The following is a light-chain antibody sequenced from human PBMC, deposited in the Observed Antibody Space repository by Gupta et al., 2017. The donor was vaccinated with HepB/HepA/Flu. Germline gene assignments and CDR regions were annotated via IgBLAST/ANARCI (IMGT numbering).Light chain of an antibody. CDR1: QSASSSY. CDR2: GAS. J-gene: IGKJ4*01. Sequence: EIVLTRSPGTLSLSPGEIGTLSCRASQSASSSYLAWYQQKPGQAPRLLIYGASSRATGVPDRFSGSGSGTVFTLTISRLDPEDSAVYYCQQYGGSVAFGGGTKVEIK. CDR3: QQYGGSVA. V-gene: IGKV3-20*01.